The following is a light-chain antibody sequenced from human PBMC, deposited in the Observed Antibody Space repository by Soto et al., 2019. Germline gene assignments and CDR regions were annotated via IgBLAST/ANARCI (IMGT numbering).Light chain of an antibody. CDR2: GSS. CDR1: QSVNTN. V-gene: IGKV3-15*01. CDR3: QQYNNWPRT. Sequence: EVVMTQSPATLSVSPGERATLSCRASQSVNTNLAWYQQIPGQAPRLLIYGSSTRATSIPARFSGSGSGTEFTLTISSLQSEDFAVYYCQQYNNWPRTFGQGTKVETK. J-gene: IGKJ2*01.